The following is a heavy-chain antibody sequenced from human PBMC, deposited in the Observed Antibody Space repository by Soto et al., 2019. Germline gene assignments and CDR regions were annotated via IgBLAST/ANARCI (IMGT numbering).Heavy chain of an antibody. CDR2: IYSNGNT. Sequence: SETLSLTCTVSGDSINNYYWSWMRLPAGKGLEWIGRIYSNGNTYYNPSLKSRVSISVDTSKNQFSLILKTVTAADTAVYYCARGGAVATTAHFDHWGQGTLVTVSS. J-gene: IGHJ4*02. D-gene: IGHD5-12*01. CDR3: ARGGAVATTAHFDH. V-gene: IGHV4-4*07. CDR1: GDSINNYY.